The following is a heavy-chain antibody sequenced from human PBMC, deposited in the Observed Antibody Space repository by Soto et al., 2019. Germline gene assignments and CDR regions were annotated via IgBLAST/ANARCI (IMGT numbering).Heavy chain of an antibody. CDR3: ARDRYCSGGSCYPSGDWFDP. D-gene: IGHD2-15*01. CDR2: ISAYNGNT. V-gene: IGHV1-18*01. CDR1: GYTFTSYG. Sequence: QVQLGQSGAEVKKPGASVKVSCKASGYTFTSYGISWVRQAPGQGLEWMGWISAYNGNTNYAQKLQGRVTMTTDTSTSTAYMELRSLRSDDTAVYYCARDRYCSGGSCYPSGDWFDPWGQGTLVTVSS. J-gene: IGHJ5*02.